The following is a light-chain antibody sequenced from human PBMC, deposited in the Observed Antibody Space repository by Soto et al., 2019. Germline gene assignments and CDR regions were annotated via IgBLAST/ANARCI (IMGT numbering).Light chain of an antibody. CDR3: SSYRTGGPFV. V-gene: IGLV2-14*01. J-gene: IGLJ1*01. CDR1: SSDVGGYNY. CDR2: EVS. Sequence: QSALTQPASVSGSPGQSIAISCTGTSSDVGGYNYVSWYQQLPGKAPKLLISEVSNRPSGVSHRFSGSKSGNTASLTISGLQAEDEADYYCSSYRTGGPFVCGTGNKLAVL.